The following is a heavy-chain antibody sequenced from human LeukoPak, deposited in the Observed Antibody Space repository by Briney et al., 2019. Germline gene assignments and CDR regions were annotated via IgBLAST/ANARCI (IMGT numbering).Heavy chain of an antibody. CDR2: IRCKAYGGTT. CDR3: TREGRGSDAFDY. D-gene: IGHD3-16*01. J-gene: IGHJ4*02. CDR1: GFTFGDYA. V-gene: IGHV3-49*04. Sequence: PGGSLRLSCTTSGFTFGDYAMSWVRQAPGKGLEWVGFIRCKAYGGTTEYAASVKGRFTISRDDSRRIVYLQMNSLKTEDTAVYYCTREGRGSDAFDYWGQGTLVTVSS.